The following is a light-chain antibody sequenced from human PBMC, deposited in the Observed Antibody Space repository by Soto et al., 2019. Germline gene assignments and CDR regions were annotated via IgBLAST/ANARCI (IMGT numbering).Light chain of an antibody. CDR3: HQYGGSPPHS. J-gene: IGKJ2*03. CDR1: QSVRRNC. V-gene: IGKV3-20*01. Sequence: IVLTQSPGTLSVSPGERATLSCRASQSVRRNCLAWYQQKPGQAPRLLIYGASNRATGIPDRFSGGGSGTHFTLTITRLEPEDFAVYYCHQYGGSPPHSFGQGTNLEIK. CDR2: GAS.